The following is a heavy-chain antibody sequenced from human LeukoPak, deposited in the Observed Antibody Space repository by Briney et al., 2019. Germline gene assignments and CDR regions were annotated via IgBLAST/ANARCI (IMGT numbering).Heavy chain of an antibody. CDR2: ISSSSSYI. V-gene: IGHV3-21*01. CDR3: VRDGESYYDFWSGPMGGMDV. J-gene: IGHJ6*02. Sequence: GGSLRLSCAASGFTFSSYSMNWVRQAPGKGLEWVSSISSSSSYIYYADSVKGRFTISRDNAKNSLYLQMNSLRAEDTAVYYCVRDGESYYDFWSGPMGGMDVWGQGTTVTVSS. D-gene: IGHD3-3*01. CDR1: GFTFSSYS.